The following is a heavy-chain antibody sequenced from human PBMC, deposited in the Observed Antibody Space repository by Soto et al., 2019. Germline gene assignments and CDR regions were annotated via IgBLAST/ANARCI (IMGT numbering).Heavy chain of an antibody. D-gene: IGHD2-15*01. CDR3: ARDWGYCSGGTCHYGMDV. V-gene: IGHV3-48*02. CDR1: GFTFGSYR. J-gene: IGHJ6*02. CDR2: ISSSSSTI. Sequence: SLRLSCAASGFTFGSYRMNWVRQAPGKGLEWISYISSSSSTIYYADSVKGRFTISRDNAKNSLYLQMNTLRDEDTAMYYCARDWGYCSGGTCHYGMDVWGQGTTVTVSS.